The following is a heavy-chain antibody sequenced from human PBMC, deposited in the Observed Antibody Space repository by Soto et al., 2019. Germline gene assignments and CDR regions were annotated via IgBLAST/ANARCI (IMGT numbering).Heavy chain of an antibody. CDR2: IIPIFGTA. CDR3: ARGYPDMVAYYYGMDV. D-gene: IGHD2-15*01. V-gene: IGHV1-69*13. Sequence: SVKVSCKASGGTFSSYAISWVRQAPGQGLEWMGGIIPIFGTANYAQKFQGRVTITADESTSTAYMELSSLRSEDTAVYYCARGYPDMVAYYYGMDVWGQGTTVTVSS. J-gene: IGHJ6*02. CDR1: GGTFSSYA.